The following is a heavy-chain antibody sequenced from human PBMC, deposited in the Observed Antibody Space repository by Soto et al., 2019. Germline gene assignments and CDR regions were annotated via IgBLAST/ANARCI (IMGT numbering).Heavy chain of an antibody. CDR3: ARVRATVTSHDAFDV. CDR1: GVSIRSYF. V-gene: IGHV4-59*01. J-gene: IGHJ3*01. Sequence: SETLSLTCTVSGVSIRSYFWNWIRQSPGKGLEWIGYIYDGGNIDCNPSLMSRVTISVDTSKNQFSLRLSSVTAADTAVYYCARVRATVTSHDAFDVWGQGTMVTVSS. CDR2: IYDGGNI. D-gene: IGHD4-17*01.